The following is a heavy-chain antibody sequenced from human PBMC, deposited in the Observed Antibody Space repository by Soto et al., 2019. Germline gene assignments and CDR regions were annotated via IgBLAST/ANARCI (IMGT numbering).Heavy chain of an antibody. J-gene: IGHJ4*02. Sequence: HPGGSLRLSCATSGFTFNDYAMNWVRQAPGKGLEWVSSISGSGGSTYYADSVKGRFSISRDNSKNTQYLQMNSLRAEDTAVYYSAKPSRLSGKNRGFDYWGQGTLVTVSS. CDR2: ISGSGGST. D-gene: IGHD3-3*02. CDR1: GFTFNDYA. V-gene: IGHV3-23*01. CDR3: AKPSRLSGKNRGFDY.